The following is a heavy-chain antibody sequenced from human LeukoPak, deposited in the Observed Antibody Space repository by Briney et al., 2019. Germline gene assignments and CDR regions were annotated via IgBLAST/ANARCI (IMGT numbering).Heavy chain of an antibody. J-gene: IGHJ4*02. V-gene: IGHV3-30-3*01. CDR1: GFTFSSYA. D-gene: IGHD2/OR15-2a*01. CDR3: ARVLRTTPLIDY. CDR2: ISYDGSNK. Sequence: GGSLRLSCAASGFTFSSYAMHWVRQAPGKGLEWVAVISYDGSNKYYADSVKGRFTNSRDNSKNTLYLQMNSLRAEDTAVYYCARVLRTTPLIDYWGQGTLVTVSS.